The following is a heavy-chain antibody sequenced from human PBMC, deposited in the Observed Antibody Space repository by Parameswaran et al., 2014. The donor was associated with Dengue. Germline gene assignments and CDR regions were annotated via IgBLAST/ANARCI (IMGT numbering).Heavy chain of an antibody. J-gene: IGHJ6*02. CDR2: INPNSGGT. V-gene: IGHV1-2*02. Sequence: WVRQAPGQGLEWMGWINPNSGGTNYAQKFQGRVTMTRDTSISTAYMELSRLRSDDTAVYYCARACSGSYYFSYYYGMDVWGQGTTVTVSS. D-gene: IGHD3-10*02. CDR3: ARACSGSYYFSYYYGMDV.